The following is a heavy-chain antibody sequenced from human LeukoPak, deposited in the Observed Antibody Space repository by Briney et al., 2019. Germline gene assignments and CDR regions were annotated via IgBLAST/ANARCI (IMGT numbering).Heavy chain of an antibody. CDR1: GFTFSSYW. Sequence: PGGSLRLSCAASGFTFSSYWMSWVRQAPGKGLEWVANIKQDGSEKYYVDSVKGRFTISGDNAKNSLYLQMNSLRAEDTAVYYCARDGGWYARGYDYWGQGTLVTVSS. CDR3: ARDGGWYARGYDY. V-gene: IGHV3-7*01. D-gene: IGHD6-19*01. J-gene: IGHJ4*02. CDR2: IKQDGSEK.